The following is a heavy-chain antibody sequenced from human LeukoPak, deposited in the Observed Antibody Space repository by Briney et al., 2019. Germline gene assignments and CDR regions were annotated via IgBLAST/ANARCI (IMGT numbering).Heavy chain of an antibody. CDR2: INHSGST. Sequence: SETLSLTCAVYGGSFSGYYWSWIRQPPGKGLEWIGEINHSGSTNYNPSLKSRVTISLDTSKNQCSLKLSSVTAADTAVYYCAAGGGSYYVYYWGQGTLVTVSS. CDR3: AAGGGSYYVYY. CDR1: GGSFSGYY. J-gene: IGHJ4*02. V-gene: IGHV4-34*01. D-gene: IGHD1-26*01.